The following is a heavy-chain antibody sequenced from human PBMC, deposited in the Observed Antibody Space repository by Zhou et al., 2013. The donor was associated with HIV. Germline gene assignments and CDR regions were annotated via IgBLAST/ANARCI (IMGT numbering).Heavy chain of an antibody. Sequence: QVQLVQSGAEVKKPGSSVKVSCKASGGTFSSYAISWVRQAPGQGLEWMGGIIPIFGTANYAQKFQGRVTITTDESTSTAYMELSSLRSEDTAVYYCAGQGATRFPEGPNPYYYYMDVWGKGTTVTVSS. J-gene: IGHJ6*03. CDR2: IIPIFGTA. CDR3: AGQGATRFPEGPNPYYYYMDV. V-gene: IGHV1-69*05. D-gene: IGHD1-26*01. CDR1: GGTFSSYA.